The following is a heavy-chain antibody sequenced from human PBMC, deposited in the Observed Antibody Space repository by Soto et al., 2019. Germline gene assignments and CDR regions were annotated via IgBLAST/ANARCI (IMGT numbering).Heavy chain of an antibody. CDR1: GGSISSYY. Sequence: QVQLQESGPGLVKPSETLSLTCTVSGGSISSYYWSWIRQPPGKGLEWIGYIYYSGSTNYNPSLKSRVTISVDTSTNQFSLKLSSVTAADTAVYYCARPYGSGWYGAFDIWGQVTMVTVSS. J-gene: IGHJ3*02. V-gene: IGHV4-59*01. D-gene: IGHD6-19*01. CDR3: ARPYGSGWYGAFDI. CDR2: IYYSGST.